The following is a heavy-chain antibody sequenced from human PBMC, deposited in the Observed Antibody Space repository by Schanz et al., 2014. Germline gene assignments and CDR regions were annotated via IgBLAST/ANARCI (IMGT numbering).Heavy chain of an antibody. J-gene: IGHJ4*02. Sequence: QVQLVQSGAEVKKPGASVKVSCKASGYTFTGYYMHWVRQAPGQGLEWMGRINPNSGATSSAQKFQGRVTMTRDTSSSTVYMQLSSLTSDDTAIYYCARVTTGYDSWGQGTLVTVSS. V-gene: IGHV1-2*06. CDR3: ARVTTGYDS. CDR1: GYTFTGYY. D-gene: IGHD5-12*01. CDR2: INPNSGAT.